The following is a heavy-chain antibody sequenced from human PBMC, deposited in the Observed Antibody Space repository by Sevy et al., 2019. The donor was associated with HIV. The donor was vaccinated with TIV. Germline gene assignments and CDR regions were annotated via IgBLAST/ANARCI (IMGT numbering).Heavy chain of an antibody. CDR3: ARRRVVAADYYFDY. J-gene: IGHJ4*02. CDR1: GFTFSDYY. V-gene: IGHV3-11*06. Sequence: GSLRLSCAASGFTFSDYYMTWIRQAPGKGLEWISYISSRRSYTNYADSVKGRFTISRDNAKNSLYLQMNSLRAEDAAVYYCARRRVVAADYYFDYWGRGTLVTVSS. CDR2: ISSRRSYT. D-gene: IGHD1-26*01.